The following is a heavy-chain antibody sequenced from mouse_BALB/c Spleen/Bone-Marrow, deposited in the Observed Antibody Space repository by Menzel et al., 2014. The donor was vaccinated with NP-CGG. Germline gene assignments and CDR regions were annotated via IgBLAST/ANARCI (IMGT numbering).Heavy chain of an antibody. J-gene: IGHJ3*01. CDR1: GYTFTSYY. CDR3: TRPNGSWFAY. D-gene: IGHD1-1*02. CDR2: INPSNGGT. Sequence: VQLQQSGAELVKPGASVKLSCKASGYTFTSYYIYWVKQRPGQGLEWIGEINPSNGGTNFNEKFKSKATLTVDKSSSTAYMQLSSLTSEDSAVYYCTRPNGSWFAYWGQGTLVTVSA. V-gene: IGHV1S81*02.